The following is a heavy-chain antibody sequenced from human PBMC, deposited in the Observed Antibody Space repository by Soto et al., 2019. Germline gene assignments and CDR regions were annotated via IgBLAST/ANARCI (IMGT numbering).Heavy chain of an antibody. CDR3: ARDRIYSSSWYDY. CDR2: ISYDGSNK. D-gene: IGHD6-13*01. CDR1: GFTFSSYA. V-gene: IGHV3-30-3*01. J-gene: IGHJ5*01. Sequence: QVQLVESGGGVVQPGRSLRLSCAASGFTFSSYAMHWVRQAPGMGLEWVAVISYDGSNKYYADSVKGRFTISRDNSKNTLYLQMNSLRAEDTAVYYCARDRIYSSSWYDYWGQGTLVTVSS.